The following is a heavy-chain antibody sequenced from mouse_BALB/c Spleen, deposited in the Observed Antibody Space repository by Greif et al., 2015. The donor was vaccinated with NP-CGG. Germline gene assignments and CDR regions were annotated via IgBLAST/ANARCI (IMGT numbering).Heavy chain of an antibody. Sequence: VQLQQSGAELVRSGASVKLSCTASGFNIKDYYMHWVKQRPEQGLEWIGWIDPENGDTEYAPKFQGKATMTADTSSNTAYLQLSSLTSEDTAVYYCNAGTGFDYWGQGTTLTVSS. CDR1: GFNIKDYY. D-gene: IGHD4-1*01. J-gene: IGHJ2*01. V-gene: IGHV14-4*02. CDR2: IDPENGDT. CDR3: NAGTGFDY.